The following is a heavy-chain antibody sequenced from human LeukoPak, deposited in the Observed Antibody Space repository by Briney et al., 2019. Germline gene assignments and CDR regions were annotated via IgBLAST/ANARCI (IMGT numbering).Heavy chain of an antibody. CDR3: ARADYAMVRGVRVFAYFDY. D-gene: IGHD3-10*01. CDR1: GGSISSYY. CDR2: IYYSGST. Sequence: KASETLSLTCTVSGGSISSYYWSWIRQPPGKGLEWIGYIYYSGSTNYNPSLKSRVTISVDTSKNQFSLKLSSVTAADTAVYYCARADYAMVRGVRVFAYFDYWGQGTLVTVSS. V-gene: IGHV4-59*01. J-gene: IGHJ4*02.